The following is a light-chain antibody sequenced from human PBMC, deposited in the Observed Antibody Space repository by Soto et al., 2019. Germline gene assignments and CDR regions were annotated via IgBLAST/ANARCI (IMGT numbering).Light chain of an antibody. CDR2: KPS. Sequence: DIQMTQSPSTQSASVGDRVTITCRASQSISSWLAWYQQKPGKAPKLLIYKPSSLESGIPSRFSGSGSGTEITLTISSLQPDDFATYYCQQYNSYSPVTFGGGTKVEIK. CDR3: QQYNSYSPVT. V-gene: IGKV1-5*03. CDR1: QSISSW. J-gene: IGKJ4*01.